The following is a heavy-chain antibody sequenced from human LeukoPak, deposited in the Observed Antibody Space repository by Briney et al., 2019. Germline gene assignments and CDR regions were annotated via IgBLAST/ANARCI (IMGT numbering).Heavy chain of an antibody. CDR3: ASHDFADYGGGFDF. CDR1: GGSISSSSYY. CDR2: IYYSGST. D-gene: IGHD4-17*01. V-gene: IGHV4-39*07. Sequence: SETLSLTCTVSGGSISSSSYYWGWIRQPPGKGLEWIGSIYYSGSTYYNPSLKSRVTISVDTSKNQFSLKLSSLIAADTAVYYCASHDFADYGGGFDFWGQGIQVTVSS. J-gene: IGHJ4*02.